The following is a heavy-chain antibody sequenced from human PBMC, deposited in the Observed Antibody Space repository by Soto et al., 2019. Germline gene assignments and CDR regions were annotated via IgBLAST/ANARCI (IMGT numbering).Heavy chain of an antibody. J-gene: IGHJ6*03. Sequence: GASVKVSCKASGYTFTSYDINWVRQATGQGLEWMGWMNPNSGNTGYAQKFQGRVTMTRNTSISTAYMELSSLRSEDTAVYYCARSDYYYYYMDVWGKGTTVTVSS. CDR3: ARSDYYYYYMDV. V-gene: IGHV1-8*01. CDR2: MNPNSGNT. CDR1: GYTFTSYD.